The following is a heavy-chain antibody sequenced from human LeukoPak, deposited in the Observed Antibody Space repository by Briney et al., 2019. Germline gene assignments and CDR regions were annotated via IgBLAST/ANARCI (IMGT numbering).Heavy chain of an antibody. CDR1: GYTFTGYY. D-gene: IGHD2-2*01. V-gene: IGHV1-2*02. CDR3: ARTMASGRWSAAPNFDH. CDR2: INPNNGGT. J-gene: IGHJ4*02. Sequence: ASVKASCKASGYTFTGYYIHWVRQAPGQGLEWMGCINPNNGGTNFAQKFQGRVTMTRDTSISTAYLEVSSLRSDDTAVYYCARTMASGRWSAAPNFDHWGQGTLVTVSS.